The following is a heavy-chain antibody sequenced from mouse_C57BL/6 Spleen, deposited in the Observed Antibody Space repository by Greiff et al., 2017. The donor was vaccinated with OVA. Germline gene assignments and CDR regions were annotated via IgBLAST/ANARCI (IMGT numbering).Heavy chain of an antibody. J-gene: IGHJ1*03. CDR2: IWSDGST. V-gene: IGHV2-6-1*01. CDR1: GFSLTSYG. CDR3: ARHGGSSPYWYFDV. Sequence: VQLQESGPGLVAPSQSLSITCTVSGFSLTSYGVHWVRQPPGKGLEWLVVIWSDGSTTYNSALKSGLSISKDNSKSQVFLKMNSLQTDDTAMYYCARHGGSSPYWYFDVWGTGTTVTVSS. D-gene: IGHD1-1*01.